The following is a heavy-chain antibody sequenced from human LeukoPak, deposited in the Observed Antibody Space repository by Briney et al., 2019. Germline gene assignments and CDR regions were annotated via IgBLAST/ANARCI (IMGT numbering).Heavy chain of an antibody. CDR1: GFTFSTYA. Sequence: GGSLRLSCAASGFTFSTYAMHWVRQAPGKGLEWVAVIWYDGSNKYYADSVKGRFTISRDNSKNTLYLQMNSLRAEDTAVYYCARGGGSGSPTMAYWGQGTLVTVSS. J-gene: IGHJ4*02. D-gene: IGHD3-10*01. CDR2: IWYDGSNK. V-gene: IGHV3-33*08. CDR3: ARGGGSGSPTMAY.